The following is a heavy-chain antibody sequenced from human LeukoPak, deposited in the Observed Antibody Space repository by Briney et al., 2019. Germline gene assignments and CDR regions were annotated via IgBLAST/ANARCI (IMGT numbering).Heavy chain of an antibody. J-gene: IGHJ4*02. D-gene: IGHD6-13*01. CDR1: GGTFSSYA. Sequence: SVKVSCKASGGTFSSYAISWVRQAPGQGLEWMGRIIPILGIANYAQKFQGRVTITADKSTSTAYMELSSLRSEDAAVYYCAREGIAAAVGYFDYWGQGTLVTVSS. V-gene: IGHV1-69*04. CDR3: AREGIAAAVGYFDY. CDR2: IIPILGIA.